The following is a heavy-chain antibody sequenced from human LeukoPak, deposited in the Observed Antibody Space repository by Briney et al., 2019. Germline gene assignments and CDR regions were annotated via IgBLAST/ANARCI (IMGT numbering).Heavy chain of an antibody. Sequence: SETLSLMCTVTGDSISSSTFYWAWIRQPPGKGLEWIGYIYHGSATYNPSPESRVTLSMDTSKNQYSLKMTSVTAADTAVYYCAREGGRQWLVSGALDSWGQGTLVTVSS. V-gene: IGHV4-61*01. CDR3: AREGGRQWLVSGALDS. D-gene: IGHD6-19*01. J-gene: IGHJ5*01. CDR1: GDSISSSTFY. CDR2: IYHGSA.